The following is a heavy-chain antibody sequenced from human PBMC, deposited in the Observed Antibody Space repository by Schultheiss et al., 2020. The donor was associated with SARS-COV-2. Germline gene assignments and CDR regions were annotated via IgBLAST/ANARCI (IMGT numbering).Heavy chain of an antibody. D-gene: IGHD1-26*01. Sequence: SETLSLTCTVSGVSISSSNWWSWVRQPPGKGLEWIGYIYYSGSTNYNPSLKSRVTISVDTSKNQFSLKLSSVTAADTAVYYCARGPHYSGSYYGMDVWGQGTTVTVSS. V-gene: IGHV4-4*02. CDR2: IYYSGST. CDR3: ARGPHYSGSYYGMDV. CDR1: GVSISSSNW. J-gene: IGHJ6*02.